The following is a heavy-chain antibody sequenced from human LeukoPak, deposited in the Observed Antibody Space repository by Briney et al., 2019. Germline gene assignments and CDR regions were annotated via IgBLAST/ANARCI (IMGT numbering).Heavy chain of an antibody. Sequence: GGSLRLSCAASGFTFSRLDMHWVRQAPGKGLEWVAFIWSEGTDKYYADSVRGRFTIYRDNSKNTLYLKMNSLRAEDTAVYYCVRRIPQYNAMDVWGQGTTVIVSS. D-gene: IGHD6-6*01. J-gene: IGHJ6*02. CDR2: IWSEGTDK. V-gene: IGHV3-33*01. CDR1: GFTFSRLD. CDR3: VRRIPQYNAMDV.